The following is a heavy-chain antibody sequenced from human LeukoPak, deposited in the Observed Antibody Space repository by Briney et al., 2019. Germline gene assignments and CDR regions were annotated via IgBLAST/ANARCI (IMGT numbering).Heavy chain of an antibody. V-gene: IGHV4-59*01. D-gene: IGHD3-3*02. CDR1: GGSISSYY. CDR2: IYYSGST. CDR3: ARAFYPGYYSYMAV. Sequence: SETLSLTCTISGGSISSYYWSWIRQPPGKGLEWIGYIYYSGSTNYNPSLKSRVTISVDTSKNQFSLKLSSVTAADTAVYYCARAFYPGYYSYMAVWGKGTTVTVSS. J-gene: IGHJ6*03.